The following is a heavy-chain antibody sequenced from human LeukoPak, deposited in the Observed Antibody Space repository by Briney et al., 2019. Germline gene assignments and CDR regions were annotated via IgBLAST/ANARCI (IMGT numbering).Heavy chain of an antibody. CDR3: ARAYGSSWYLGGTYYYYMDV. Sequence: ASVKVSCKASGYTFTSYGISWVRQAPGQGLEWMGWISAYNGNTNYAQKLQGRVTMTTDTSTSTAYMKLRSLRSDDTAVYYCARAYGSSWYLGGTYYYYMDVWGKGTTVTVSS. V-gene: IGHV1-18*01. J-gene: IGHJ6*03. CDR2: ISAYNGNT. CDR1: GYTFTSYG. D-gene: IGHD6-13*01.